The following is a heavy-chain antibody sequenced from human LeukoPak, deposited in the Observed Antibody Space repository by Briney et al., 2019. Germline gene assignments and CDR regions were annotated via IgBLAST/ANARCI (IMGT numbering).Heavy chain of an antibody. V-gene: IGHV1-69*05. CDR1: GGTFSSYA. CDR2: IIPIFGTA. J-gene: IGHJ4*02. D-gene: IGHD1-26*01. CDR3: ARCPPSGSYACVH. Sequence: SVKVSCKASGGTFSSYAISWVRQAPGQGLEWMGRIIPIFGTANYAQKFQGRVTITTDESTSTAYMELSSLRSEDTAVYYCARCPPSGSYACVHWGQGTLVTVSS.